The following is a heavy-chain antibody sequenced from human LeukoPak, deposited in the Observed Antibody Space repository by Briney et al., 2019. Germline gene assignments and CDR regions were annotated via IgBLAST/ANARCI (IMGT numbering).Heavy chain of an antibody. V-gene: IGHV3-21*01. CDR1: GFTFSSYS. Sequence: PGGSLRLSCAASGFTFSSYSMNWVRQAPGKGLEWVSSISSSSYIYYADSVKGRFTISRDNAKNSLYLQMNSLRAEDTAVYYCARDYQLRHAFDIWGQGTMVTVSS. D-gene: IGHD2-2*01. CDR2: ISSSSYI. CDR3: ARDYQLRHAFDI. J-gene: IGHJ3*02.